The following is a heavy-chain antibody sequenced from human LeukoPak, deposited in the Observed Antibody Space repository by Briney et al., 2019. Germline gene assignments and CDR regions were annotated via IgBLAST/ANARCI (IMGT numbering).Heavy chain of an antibody. J-gene: IGHJ4*02. Sequence: SETLSLTCTVSGYSISSGYYWGWIRQPPGKGLEWIGSIYHSGSTYYNPSLKGRVTISVDTSKNQFSLKLSSVTAADTAVYYCARDLEGSAAGWVGLSLGYWGQGTLVTVSS. CDR1: GYSISSGYY. D-gene: IGHD6-13*01. CDR3: ARDLEGSAAGWVGLSLGY. CDR2: IYHSGST. V-gene: IGHV4-38-2*02.